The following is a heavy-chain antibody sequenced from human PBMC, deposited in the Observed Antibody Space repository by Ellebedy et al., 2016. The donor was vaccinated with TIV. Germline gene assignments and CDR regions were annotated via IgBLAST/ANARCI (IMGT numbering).Heavy chain of an antibody. Sequence: GESLKISCVASGFPFSSYAMSWVRQAPGKGLEWVSAISDAGVSTYYADSVKGRFTISRDNSKNTLYLQMNSLRAEDTAVYYCAKGPTTRYYYMDVWGKGTTVTVSS. CDR1: GFPFSSYA. CDR2: ISDAGVST. CDR3: AKGPTTRYYYMDV. V-gene: IGHV3-23*01. D-gene: IGHD1-26*01. J-gene: IGHJ6*03.